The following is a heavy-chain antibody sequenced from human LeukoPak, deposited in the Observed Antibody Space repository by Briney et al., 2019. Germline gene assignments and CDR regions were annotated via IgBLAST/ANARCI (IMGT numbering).Heavy chain of an antibody. J-gene: IGHJ4*02. CDR3: ASLVVVVVTASEIDY. CDR1: GGSVSSSSYY. V-gene: IGHV4-39*01. CDR2: FHYSGST. Sequence: SETLSLTCSVSGGSVSSSSYYWGWVRQPPGKGLEWIGSFHYSGSTYYNPSLKSRVTISGDTSKNQFSLRLRSVTAADTAVYYCASLVVVVVTASEIDYWGQGTLVTVSS. D-gene: IGHD2-21*02.